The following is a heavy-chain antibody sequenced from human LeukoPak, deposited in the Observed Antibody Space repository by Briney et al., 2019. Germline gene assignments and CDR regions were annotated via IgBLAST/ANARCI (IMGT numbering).Heavy chain of an antibody. Sequence: GGSLRLSCAASGFTFKDNAMSWVRQAPGKGLEWVSSISGSGGSTYYSDSVKGRFTISRDNSKNTLHLEVNRLRDEDTAVYYCVKPRLWANFDYWGQGTLVTVSS. J-gene: IGHJ4*02. CDR1: GFTFKDNA. V-gene: IGHV3-23*01. CDR2: ISGSGGST. CDR3: VKPRLWANFDY. D-gene: IGHD3-10*01.